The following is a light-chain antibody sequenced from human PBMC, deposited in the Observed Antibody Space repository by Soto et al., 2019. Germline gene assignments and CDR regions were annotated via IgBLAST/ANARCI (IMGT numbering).Light chain of an antibody. CDR3: QQSYRNPIT. CDR2: AAS. CDR1: QSISNY. J-gene: IGKJ5*01. Sequence: DIQRPQSASSLSASVGDRVTITCRASQSISNYLNLYQQKPGKAPNLLIHAASSLQSGVPPRFSGSGSGTDFTLTISSLQPEDFATYFCQQSYRNPITFGQGTRLEIK. V-gene: IGKV1-39*01.